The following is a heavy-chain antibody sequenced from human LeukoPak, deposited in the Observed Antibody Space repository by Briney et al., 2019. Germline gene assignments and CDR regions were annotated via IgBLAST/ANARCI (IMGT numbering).Heavy chain of an antibody. CDR3: ARVLLPLYGMDV. CDR1: GFTFSSYG. J-gene: IGHJ6*02. Sequence: GSLRLSCGASGFTFSSYGMHWVRQAPGKGLEWVAVIWYDGSNKYYADSVKGRFTISRDNSKNTLYLQMNSLRAEDTAVYYCARVLLPLYGMDVWGQGTTVTVSS. V-gene: IGHV3-33*01. CDR2: IWYDGSNK. D-gene: IGHD3-22*01.